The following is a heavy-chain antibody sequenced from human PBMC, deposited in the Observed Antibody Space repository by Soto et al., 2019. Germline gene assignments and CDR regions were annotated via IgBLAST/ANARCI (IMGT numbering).Heavy chain of an antibody. Sequence: QVQLVESGGGVVQPGRSLRLSCAASGFTFSSYAMHWVRQAPGKGLEWVAVISYDGSNKYYADSVKGRFTISRDNSKNTRYLQMNSLRAEDTAVYYCARDLGGAIDYWGQGTLVTVSS. CDR2: ISYDGSNK. D-gene: IGHD3-16*01. J-gene: IGHJ4*02. V-gene: IGHV3-30-3*01. CDR1: GFTFSSYA. CDR3: ARDLGGAIDY.